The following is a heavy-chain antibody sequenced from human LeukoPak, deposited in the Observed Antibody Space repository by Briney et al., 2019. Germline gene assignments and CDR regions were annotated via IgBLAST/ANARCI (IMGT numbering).Heavy chain of an antibody. CDR1: GGTFSSYA. CDR2: INTNTGNP. CDR3: ARARSGWTSGAFDI. Sequence: GASVKVSCKASGGTFSSYAISWVRQAPGQGLEWMGWINTNTGNPTYAQGFTGRFVFSLDTSVSTAYLQISSLKAEDTAVYYCARARSGWTSGAFDIWGQGTMVTVSS. D-gene: IGHD6-19*01. V-gene: IGHV7-4-1*02. J-gene: IGHJ3*02.